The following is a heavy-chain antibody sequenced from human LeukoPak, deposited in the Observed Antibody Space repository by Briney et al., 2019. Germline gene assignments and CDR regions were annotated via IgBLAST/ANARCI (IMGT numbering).Heavy chain of an antibody. Sequence: SETLSLTFAVYGGSFSGYYWSWIRQPPGKGLEWIGEINHSGSTNYNPSLKSRVTISVDTSQNQFSLKLSSVTAADTAVYYCARKIPAGPFNWFDPWGQGTLVTVSS. CDR1: GGSFSGYY. CDR3: ARKIPAGPFNWFDP. CDR2: INHSGST. V-gene: IGHV4-34*01. D-gene: IGHD2-2*01. J-gene: IGHJ5*02.